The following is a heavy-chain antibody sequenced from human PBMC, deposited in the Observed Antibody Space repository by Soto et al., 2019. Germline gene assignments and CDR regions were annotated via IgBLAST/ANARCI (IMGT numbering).Heavy chain of an antibody. V-gene: IGHV3-30*04. CDR3: ARDRIVGSQDGFNACAI. CDR1: GFTITNHA. D-gene: IGHD1-26*01. Sequence: QVQLVESGGGVVQPGRSLRLSCAASGFTITNHAMHWVRQAPGKGLEWAAVLSYDGSNAYYADSVKGRFTISRDSPTNTLSLEMNSLGPEDTALYYCARDRIVGSQDGFNACAIWGQGTMVTVSS. CDR2: LSYDGSNA. J-gene: IGHJ3*02.